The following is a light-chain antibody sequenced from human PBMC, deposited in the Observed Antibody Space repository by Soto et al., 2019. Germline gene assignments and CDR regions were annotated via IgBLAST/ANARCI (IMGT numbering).Light chain of an antibody. V-gene: IGKV1-5*03. Sequence: DIQMTQSPSTLSASVGDRVTKTCRARQSITNWLAWYQQKPGKAPKLLRYKASLLESGVPSRFSGSGSGTEVTLTISGLQPDDFATYFCQQYNSYPFTFGPGTKVDIK. CDR3: QQYNSYPFT. J-gene: IGKJ3*01. CDR1: QSITNW. CDR2: KAS.